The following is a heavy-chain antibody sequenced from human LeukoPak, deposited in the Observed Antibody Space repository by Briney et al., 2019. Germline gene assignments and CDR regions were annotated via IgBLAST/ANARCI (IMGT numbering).Heavy chain of an antibody. CDR1: GGSFSGYY. CDR2: INHSGST. J-gene: IGHJ4*02. CDR3: ARGTADGYPGRRPSYY. V-gene: IGHV4-34*01. Sequence: SETLSLTCAVYGGSFSGYYWSWIRQPPGKGLEWIGEINHSGSTNYNPSLKSRVTISVDTSKNQFSLKLSSVTAADTAVYYCARGTADGYPGRRPSYYWGQGTLVTVSS. D-gene: IGHD5-24*01.